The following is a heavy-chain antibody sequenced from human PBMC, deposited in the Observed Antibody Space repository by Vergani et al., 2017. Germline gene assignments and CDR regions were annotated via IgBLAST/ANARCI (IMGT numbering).Heavy chain of an antibody. J-gene: IGHJ3*02. V-gene: IGHV1-69*18. Sequence: VQLVESGGGLVKPGGSLRLSCAASGGTFSSYAISWVRQAPGQGLEWMGRIIPIFGTANYAQKFQGRVTITADESTSTAYMELSSLRSEDTAVYYCARQYYYDSSGYYPFDAFDIWGQGTMVTVSS. CDR1: GGTFSSYA. CDR2: IIPIFGTA. D-gene: IGHD3-22*01. CDR3: ARQYYYDSSGYYPFDAFDI.